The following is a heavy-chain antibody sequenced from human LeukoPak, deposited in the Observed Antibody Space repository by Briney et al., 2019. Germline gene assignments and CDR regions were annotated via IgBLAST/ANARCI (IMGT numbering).Heavy chain of an antibody. Sequence: PSETLSLTCAVYGGSFSGYYWSWIRQPPGKGLEWIGEINHSGSTNYNPSLKSRVTISVDTSKNQFSLKLRSVTAADTAVYYCARGNFILTGYFTYYYYYYMDVWGKGTTVTVSS. CDR2: INHSGST. CDR3: ARGNFILTGYFTYYYYYYMDV. J-gene: IGHJ6*03. CDR1: GGSFSGYY. V-gene: IGHV4-34*01. D-gene: IGHD3-9*01.